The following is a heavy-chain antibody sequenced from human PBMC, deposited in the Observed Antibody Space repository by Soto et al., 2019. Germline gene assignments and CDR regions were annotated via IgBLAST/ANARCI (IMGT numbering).Heavy chain of an antibody. V-gene: IGHV4-39*01. D-gene: IGHD1-26*01. CDR2: IYYSGST. Sequence: PSETLSLTCTVSGGSIGSRSYYWGWIRQPPGKGLEWIGSIYYSGSTYYNPSLKRRVTISVDTSKNQFSLKLSSVTAADTAVYYCATPASYSGSYLEWFGPWGQGTRVTVSS. CDR3: ATPASYSGSYLEWFGP. CDR1: GGSIGSRSYY. J-gene: IGHJ5*02.